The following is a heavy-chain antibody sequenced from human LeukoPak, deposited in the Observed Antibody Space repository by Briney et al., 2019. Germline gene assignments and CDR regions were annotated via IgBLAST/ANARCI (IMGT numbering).Heavy chain of an antibody. V-gene: IGHV3-30-3*01. CDR2: ISYDGSNK. J-gene: IGHJ4*02. CDR3: ARDGAAYYDILTGYYPDDY. Sequence: GGSLRLSCAASGFTFSSYAMHWVRQAPGKGPEWVAVISYDGSNKYYADSVKGRFTISRDNSKNTLYLQMNSLRAEDTAVYYCARDGAAYYDILTGYYPDDYWGQGTLVTVSS. CDR1: GFTFSSYA. D-gene: IGHD3-9*01.